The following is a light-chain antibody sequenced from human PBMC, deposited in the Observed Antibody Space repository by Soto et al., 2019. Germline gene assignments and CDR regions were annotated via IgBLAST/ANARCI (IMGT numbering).Light chain of an antibody. CDR1: GSNIGAGYA. J-gene: IGLJ1*01. CDR2: ADT. Sequence: QSVLTQPPSVSGAPGQRGTISCTGSGSNIGAGYAVHWYQHLPGTAPKLFIYADTNRPSGVPDRFSVSKSGTSASLAITGLQAEDEADYYCQSYDSNLTGYVFGTGTKLTVL. CDR3: QSYDSNLTGYV. V-gene: IGLV1-40*01.